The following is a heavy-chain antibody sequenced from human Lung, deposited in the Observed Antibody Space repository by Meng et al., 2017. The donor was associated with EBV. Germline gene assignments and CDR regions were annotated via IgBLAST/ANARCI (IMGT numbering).Heavy chain of an antibody. CDR2: ISPYIGNT. D-gene: IGHD2-15*01. J-gene: IGHJ5*02. Sequence: QVQLVQSGAEVKKPGASVKVSGRASGYTFNNYGLNWVRQAPGQGLEWMGWISPYIGNTNYAQRFQGRLTLTTDTSADTAYMELRSLSPDDTAIYYCARDRGQDTVVVVADRGFDPWGQGTLGTVAS. V-gene: IGHV1-18*01. CDR3: ARDRGQDTVVVVADRGFDP. CDR1: GYTFNNYG.